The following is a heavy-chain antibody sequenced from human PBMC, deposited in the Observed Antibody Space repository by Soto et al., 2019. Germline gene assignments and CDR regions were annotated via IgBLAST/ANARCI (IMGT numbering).Heavy chain of an antibody. CDR2: IYYSGST. V-gene: IGHV4-59*01. CDR3: ARDAGNWFDP. Sequence: LSLTFTVSGGSISSYYWSWIRQPPGKGLEWIGYIYYSGSTNYNPSLKSRVTISVDTSKNQFSLKLSSVTAADTAVYYCARDAGNWFDPWGQGTLVTVS. CDR1: GGSISSYY. J-gene: IGHJ5*02.